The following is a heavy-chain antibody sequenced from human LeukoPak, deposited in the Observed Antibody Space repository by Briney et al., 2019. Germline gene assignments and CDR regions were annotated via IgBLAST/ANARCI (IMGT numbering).Heavy chain of an antibody. Sequence: SETLSLTCTVSGGSINTYWGWIRQPPGKGLEWIGHIYYSGSTKYSPSLKSRVTMSVDTSKNEFSLKLTSVTAADTAVYYCARDSPPAYCSGGSCYFDYWGQGILVTVSS. CDR1: GGSINTY. CDR3: ARDSPPAYCSGGSCYFDY. J-gene: IGHJ4*02. V-gene: IGHV4-59*12. D-gene: IGHD2-15*01. CDR2: IYYSGST.